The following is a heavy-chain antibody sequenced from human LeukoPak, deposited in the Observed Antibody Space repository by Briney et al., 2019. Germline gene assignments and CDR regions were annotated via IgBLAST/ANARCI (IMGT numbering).Heavy chain of an antibody. Sequence: GGSLRLSCAASGFTFSRYSMNWVRQAPGKGLEWVSSISISSNYIYYADSVKGRFTISRDNAKNSLYLQMNSLRAEDTAVYYCARGTRPYDSSGYYYFDAFDIWGQGTMVTVSS. V-gene: IGHV3-21*01. CDR1: GFTFSRYS. CDR2: ISISSNYI. CDR3: ARGTRPYDSSGYYYFDAFDI. J-gene: IGHJ3*02. D-gene: IGHD3-22*01.